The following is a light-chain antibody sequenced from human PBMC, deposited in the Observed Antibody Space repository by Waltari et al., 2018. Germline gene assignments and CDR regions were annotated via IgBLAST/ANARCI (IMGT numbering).Light chain of an antibody. CDR1: QSLVNNDGKTY. Sequence: DIVMTQTPLSLSVTPGQPAAISCKSSQSLVNNDGKTYLSWYLQKAGQSPQLLIYEVSSRFSGVPDRFTGSGSGTDFTLKISRVEAEDVGLYYCMQSRQLSSFGGGTKVEIK. CDR2: EVS. CDR3: MQSRQLSS. V-gene: IGKV2-29*03. J-gene: IGKJ4*01.